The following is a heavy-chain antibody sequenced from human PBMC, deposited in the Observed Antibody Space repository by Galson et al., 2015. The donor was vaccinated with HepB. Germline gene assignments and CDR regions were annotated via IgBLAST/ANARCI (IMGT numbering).Heavy chain of an antibody. J-gene: IGHJ6*02. CDR3: ARGFYGSGSDYYYYGMDV. CDR1: GYTFTSYG. Sequence: SGAEVKKPGESLKISCKASGYTFTSYGISWVRQAPGQGLEWMGWISAYNGNTNYAQKLQGRVTMTTDTSTSTAYMELRSLRSDDTAVYYCARGFYGSGSDYYYYGMDVWGQGTTVTVSS. V-gene: IGHV1-18*04. D-gene: IGHD3-10*01. CDR2: ISAYNGNT.